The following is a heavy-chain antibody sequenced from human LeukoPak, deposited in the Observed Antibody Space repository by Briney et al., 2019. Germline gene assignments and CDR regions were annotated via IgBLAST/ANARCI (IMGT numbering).Heavy chain of an antibody. J-gene: IGHJ4*02. Sequence: GGSLRLSCAASGFTFSTYSMNWVRQAPGKGLEWVSSISSSSSYIFYAASVKGRFTISRDNAKNSLYLQMNSLRAEDTAVYYCTRAPPPIQLERPGTYDYWGQGTLVTVSS. CDR2: ISSSSSYI. D-gene: IGHD1-1*01. CDR3: TRAPPPIQLERPGTYDY. V-gene: IGHV3-21*01. CDR1: GFTFSTYS.